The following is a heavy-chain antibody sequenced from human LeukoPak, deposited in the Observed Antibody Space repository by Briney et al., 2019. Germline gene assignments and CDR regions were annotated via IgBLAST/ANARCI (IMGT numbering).Heavy chain of an antibody. J-gene: IGHJ4*02. V-gene: IGHV3-11*04. CDR3: AKSYYDFWSGYPTGLFDY. CDR1: GFTFSDYY. D-gene: IGHD3-3*01. CDR2: ISSSGSTI. Sequence: GGSLRLSCAASGFTFSDYYMSWIRQAPGKGLEWVSYISSSGSTIYYADSVKGRFTISRDNAKNSLYLQMNSLRAEDTAVYYCAKSYYDFWSGYPTGLFDYWGQGTLVTVSS.